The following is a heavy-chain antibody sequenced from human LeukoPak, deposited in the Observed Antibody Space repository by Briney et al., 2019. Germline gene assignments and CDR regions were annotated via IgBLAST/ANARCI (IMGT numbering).Heavy chain of an antibody. CDR2: MNPNSGNT. Sequence: ASVKVSCKASGYTFTSYDINWVRQATGQGLEWMGWMNPNSGNTGYAQKFQGRVTMTRNTSISTAYMELSSLRSEDTAVYYCARVVGDWNQKGVYYYYYYMDVWGKGTTVTVSS. CDR1: GYTFTSYD. J-gene: IGHJ6*03. CDR3: ARVVGDWNQKGVYYYYYYMDV. D-gene: IGHD1-1*01. V-gene: IGHV1-8*01.